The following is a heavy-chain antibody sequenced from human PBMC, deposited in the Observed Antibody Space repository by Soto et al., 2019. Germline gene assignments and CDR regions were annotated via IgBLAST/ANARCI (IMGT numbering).Heavy chain of an antibody. Sequence: GSLRLSCAASGFTFSSYAMSWVRQAPGKGLEWVSAICGSGGSSYYADSLKGRFTISRDNSKNTLYLQMNSLRAEDTAVYYCAKYTGSSGYSKRNYYYYGMDVWGQGTTVTVSS. D-gene: IGHD3-22*01. CDR2: ICGSGGSS. CDR1: GFTFSSYA. J-gene: IGHJ6*02. V-gene: IGHV3-23*01. CDR3: AKYTGSSGYSKRNYYYYGMDV.